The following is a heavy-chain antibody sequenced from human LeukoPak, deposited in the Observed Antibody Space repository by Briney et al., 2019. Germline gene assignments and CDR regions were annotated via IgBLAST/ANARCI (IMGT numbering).Heavy chain of an antibody. J-gene: IGHJ4*02. D-gene: IGHD3-16*01. V-gene: IGHV3-7*01. CDR3: AREGGGGFDY. CDR1: GFTFSTYW. Sequence: GGSLRLSCAASGFTFSTYWMNWVRQAPGKGLEWVANIKQDGGEKYYVDSVKGRFTISRDNAKSSLYLQMNSLRADDTAMYFCAREGGGGFDYWGQGTLVTVSS. CDR2: IKQDGGEK.